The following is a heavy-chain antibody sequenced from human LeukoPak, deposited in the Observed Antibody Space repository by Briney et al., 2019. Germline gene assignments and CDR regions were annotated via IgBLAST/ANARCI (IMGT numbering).Heavy chain of an antibody. J-gene: IGHJ4*02. CDR2: ISYDGSNK. Sequence: PGGSLRLSCAASGFTFSSYAMHWVRQAPGKGLEWVAVISYDGSNKYYADSVKGRFTISRDNSKNTLYLQMNSLRAEDTAVYYCAREPPRAIVVVPAAPNYFDYWGQGTLVTVSS. CDR1: GFTFSSYA. D-gene: IGHD2-2*01. V-gene: IGHV3-30-3*01. CDR3: AREPPRAIVVVPAAPNYFDY.